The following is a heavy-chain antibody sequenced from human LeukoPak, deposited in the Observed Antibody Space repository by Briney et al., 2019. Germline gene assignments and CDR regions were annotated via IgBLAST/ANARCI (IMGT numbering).Heavy chain of an antibody. V-gene: IGHV1-46*01. D-gene: IGHD3-10*01. Sequence: ASVKVSCKASGYTFTSYYMHWVRQAPGQGLEWMGIINPSGGSTSYAQKFQGRVTMTRDTSKNQFSLKLSSVTAADTAVYYCARSGAGYSGSGSYSLLGYFDYWGQGTLVTVSS. CDR3: ARSGAGYSGSGSYSLLGYFDY. J-gene: IGHJ4*02. CDR2: INPSGGST. CDR1: GYTFTSYY.